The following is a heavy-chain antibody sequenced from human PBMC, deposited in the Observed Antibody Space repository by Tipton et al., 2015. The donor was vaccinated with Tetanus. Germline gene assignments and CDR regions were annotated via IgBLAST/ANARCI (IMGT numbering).Heavy chain of an antibody. CDR1: GYTFTSYY. V-gene: IGHV1-46*01. D-gene: IGHD5-18*01. J-gene: IGHJ4*02. CDR2: INPSGGST. CDR3: AKVDTAMVIGRYKPFEN. Sequence: QSGAEVKKPGASVKVSCKASGYTFTSYYMHWVRQAPGQGLEWMGIINPSGGSTSYAQKFQGRVTMTRDTSTSTVYMELSSLRSEDTAVYFCAKVDTAMVIGRYKPFENWGQGTLVTVSS.